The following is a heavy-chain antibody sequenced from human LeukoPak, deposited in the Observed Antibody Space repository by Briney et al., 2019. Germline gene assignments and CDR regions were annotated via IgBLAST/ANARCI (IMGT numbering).Heavy chain of an antibody. J-gene: IGHJ6*03. D-gene: IGHD3-10*01. Sequence: GGSLRLSCAASGFTFSSYGMHWVRQAPGKGLEWVAFIRYDGSNKYYADSVKGRFTISRDNSKNTLYLQMNSLSAEDTAVYYCAKGTATYYYGSGSSDYYYMDVWGKGTTVTVSS. V-gene: IGHV3-30*02. CDR1: GFTFSSYG. CDR3: AKGTATYYYGSGSSDYYYMDV. CDR2: IRYDGSNK.